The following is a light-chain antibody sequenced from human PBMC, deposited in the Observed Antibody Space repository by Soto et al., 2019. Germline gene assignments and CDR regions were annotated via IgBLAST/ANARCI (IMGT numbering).Light chain of an antibody. Sequence: EIVLTQPPATLSLSPGERATLSCRASQSVSSYLACYQQKPGQAPRLLIYEASNRATGIPARLSGGGAWTSFAFTNRSLVPEEFAVFYCQQRSNGPLTFGGGTKVEIK. CDR2: EAS. CDR1: QSVSSY. V-gene: IGKV3-11*01. J-gene: IGKJ4*01. CDR3: QQRSNGPLT.